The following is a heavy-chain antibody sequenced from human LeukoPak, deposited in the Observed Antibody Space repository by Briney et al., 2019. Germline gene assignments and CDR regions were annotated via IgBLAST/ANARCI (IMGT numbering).Heavy chain of an antibody. CDR3: ARYYYGSGSYD. D-gene: IGHD3-10*01. J-gene: IGHJ4*02. V-gene: IGHV4-61*02. CDR1: GDSMNSGSYY. Sequence: SETLSLTCTVSGDSMNSGSYYWSWIRQPAGKGLEWIGRIYTSGSTNYNPSLKSRVTISVDTSKNQFSLKLSSVTAADTAVYYCARYYYGSGSYDWGQGTLVTVSS. CDR2: IYTSGST.